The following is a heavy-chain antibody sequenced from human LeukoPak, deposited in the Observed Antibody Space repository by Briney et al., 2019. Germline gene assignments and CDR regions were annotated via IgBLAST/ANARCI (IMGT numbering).Heavy chain of an antibody. Sequence: PGGSLRLSCAASGFTFDDYAMHWVRQAPGKGLEWVSGISWNSGSIGYADSVKGRFTISRDNAKNSLYLQMNSLRAEDTALYYCAEDMDPVEYGGNYYYYYGMDVWGQGTTVTVSS. V-gene: IGHV3-9*01. CDR2: ISWNSGSI. CDR1: GFTFDDYA. D-gene: IGHD4-23*01. J-gene: IGHJ6*02. CDR3: AEDMDPVEYGGNYYYYYGMDV.